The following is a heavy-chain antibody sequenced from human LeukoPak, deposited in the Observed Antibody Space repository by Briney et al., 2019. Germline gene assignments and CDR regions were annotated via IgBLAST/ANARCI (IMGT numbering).Heavy chain of an antibody. D-gene: IGHD4-17*01. CDR3: ASLDGDYVPNYYYYMDV. J-gene: IGHJ6*03. Sequence: GGSLRLSCAASGFTFSSYSMNWVRQAPGKGLEWVSYISSSGRTTYYADSVKGRFTISRDNSKNTLFLQMNSLRPEDTAVYYCASLDGDYVPNYYYYMDVWGKGTTVTVSS. CDR1: GFTFSSYS. V-gene: IGHV3-48*01. CDR2: ISSSGRTT.